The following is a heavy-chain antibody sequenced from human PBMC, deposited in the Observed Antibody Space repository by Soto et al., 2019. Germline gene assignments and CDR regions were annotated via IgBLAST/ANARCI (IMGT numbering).Heavy chain of an antibody. Sequence: QITLKESGPTLVKPTQTLTLTCTFSGFSLSTSGVGVGWIRQPPGKALEWLALIYWNDDKRYSPSLKSRLTPTKDTDKNLVVLTMTNMDPVDTATYYCAHIPYYYLTYGMDVWGQGTTVTVSS. J-gene: IGHJ6*02. CDR3: AHIPYYYLTYGMDV. V-gene: IGHV2-5*01. D-gene: IGHD3-10*01. CDR2: IYWNDDK. CDR1: GFSLSTSGVG.